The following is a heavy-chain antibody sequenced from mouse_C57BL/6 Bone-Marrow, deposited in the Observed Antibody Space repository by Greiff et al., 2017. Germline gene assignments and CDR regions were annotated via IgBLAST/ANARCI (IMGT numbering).Heavy chain of an antibody. CDR1: GYTFTSYW. CDR2: IHPNSGST. D-gene: IGHD1-1*01. J-gene: IGHJ4*01. V-gene: IGHV1-64*01. CDR3: AITTVVARDYYAMDY. Sequence: QVQLQQPGAELVKPGASVKLSCKASGYTFTSYWMHWVKQRPGQGLEWIGMIHPNSGSTNYNEKFKSKATLTVDKSSSTAYMQLSSLTSEDSAVYYCAITTVVARDYYAMDYWGQGTSVTVSS.